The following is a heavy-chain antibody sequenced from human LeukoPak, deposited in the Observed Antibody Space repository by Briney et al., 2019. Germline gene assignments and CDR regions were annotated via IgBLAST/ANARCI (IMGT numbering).Heavy chain of an antibody. D-gene: IGHD5-12*01. CDR2: IWYDGSNK. CDR3: ARGPWMVGTITAFDY. J-gene: IGHJ4*02. V-gene: IGHV3-33*01. Sequence: TGGSLRLSCAASGFTFSSNGMHWVRQAPGKGLEWVAVIWYDGSNKYYADSVEGRFIISRDNSRDTVYLQMNSLRADDTAMYFCARGPWMVGTITAFDYWGQGTPVTVSS. CDR1: GFTFSSNG.